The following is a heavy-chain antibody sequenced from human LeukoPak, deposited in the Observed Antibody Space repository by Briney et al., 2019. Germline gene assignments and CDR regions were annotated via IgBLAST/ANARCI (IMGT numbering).Heavy chain of an antibody. D-gene: IGHD1-7*01. V-gene: IGHV4-59*08. Sequence: SETLSLTCSVSGGSISYYYWSWIRQPPGKGLEWIGYISYSGSTNYNASLMSRVTISVDTSKNQFSLRLSSVTAADAAVYYCVRHSGGTTYDYWGQGTLVTVSS. J-gene: IGHJ4*02. CDR3: VRHSGGTTYDY. CDR2: ISYSGST. CDR1: GGSISYYY.